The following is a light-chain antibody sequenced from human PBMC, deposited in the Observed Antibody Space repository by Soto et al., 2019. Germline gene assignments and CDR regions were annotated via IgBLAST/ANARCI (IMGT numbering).Light chain of an antibody. J-gene: IGKJ1*01. CDR1: QSINTW. V-gene: IGKV1-5*01. CDR3: QQYSSYPT. CDR2: DAS. Sequence: DIQMTQSPSTLSASVGDRVTITCRASQSINTWLAWYKQKPGKAPKVLIYDASSLESGVPSRFSGRVSGTEFTLTISSLQPDDFATYYCQQYSSYPTFGQGTKVEI.